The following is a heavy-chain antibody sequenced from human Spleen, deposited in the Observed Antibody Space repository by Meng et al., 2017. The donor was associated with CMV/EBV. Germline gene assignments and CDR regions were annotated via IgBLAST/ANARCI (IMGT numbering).Heavy chain of an antibody. J-gene: IGHJ5*02. CDR1: GGHD. CDR3: ARGRYCSSTSCYTVQLNWFDP. CDR2: IYDSGSP. V-gene: IGHV4-31*02. D-gene: IGHD2-2*02. Sequence: GGHDWRWMRQQPGKGLEWIEYIYDSGSPHSNQPCKSRVTISVDTSKTPFSRKRSSVTAADTAVYYWARGRYCSSTSCYTVQLNWFDPWGQGTLVTVSS.